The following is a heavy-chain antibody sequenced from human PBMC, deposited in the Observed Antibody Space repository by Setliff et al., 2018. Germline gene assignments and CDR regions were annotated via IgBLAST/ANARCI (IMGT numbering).Heavy chain of an antibody. Sequence: ETLSLTCAVSGYSISSGYYWGWIRQPPGRGLEWVGRIRSKADSYATAYAASVKARFIISRDDSKNTAYLQVNSLKTEDTAVYYCAITMTTGVDFFDYWGQGTLVTVSS. D-gene: IGHD4-17*01. CDR1: GYSISSGYY. CDR3: AITMTTGVDFFDY. V-gene: IGHV3-73*01. CDR2: IRSKADSYAT. J-gene: IGHJ4*02.